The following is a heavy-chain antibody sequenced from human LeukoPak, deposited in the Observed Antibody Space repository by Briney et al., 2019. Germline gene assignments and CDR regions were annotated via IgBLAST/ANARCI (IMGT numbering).Heavy chain of an antibody. D-gene: IGHD5-18*01. CDR2: ISGSGGST. CDR3: AKLSGYSYGYESANY. J-gene: IGHJ4*02. V-gene: IGHV3-23*01. CDR1: GFTFSSYA. Sequence: PGGSLRLSCAASGFTFSSYAMSWVRQAPGKGLEWVSAISGSGGSTYYADSVKGRFTISRDNSKSTLYLQMNSLRAEDTAVYYCAKLSGYSYGYESANYWGQGTLVTVSS.